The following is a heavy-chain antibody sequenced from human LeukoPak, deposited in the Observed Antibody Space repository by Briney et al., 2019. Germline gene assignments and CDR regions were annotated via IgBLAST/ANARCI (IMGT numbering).Heavy chain of an antibody. CDR2: INHSGNT. J-gene: IGHJ4*02. V-gene: IGHV4-59*02. Sequence: SETLSLTCTVSGGSVSSYYWSWIRQPPGKGLEWISYINHSGNTNYNPSLKSRVTISVDTSKNQFSLKLTSVTAADTSVYYCAREERYYDFWRGLGDWGQGTLVTVSS. CDR1: GGSVSSYY. D-gene: IGHD3-3*01. CDR3: AREERYYDFWRGLGD.